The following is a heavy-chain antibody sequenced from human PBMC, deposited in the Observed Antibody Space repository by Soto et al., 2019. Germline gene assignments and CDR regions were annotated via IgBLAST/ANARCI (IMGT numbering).Heavy chain of an antibody. J-gene: IGHJ4*02. Sequence: QLQLQESGPGLVKPSETLFLTCTVSGGSISSSSYYWGWIRQPPGKGLEWIGSIYYSGSTYYNPSRKRRVTITVNTSKHQFALKLSSVTAADTAVYYCASSGWWYFDHWGQGTLVTVSS. CDR1: GGSISSSSYY. CDR3: ASSGWWYFDH. CDR2: IYYSGST. V-gene: IGHV4-39*01. D-gene: IGHD6-19*01.